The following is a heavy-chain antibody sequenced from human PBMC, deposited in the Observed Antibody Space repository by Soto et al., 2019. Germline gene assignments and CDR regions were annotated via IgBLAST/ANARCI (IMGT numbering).Heavy chain of an antibody. D-gene: IGHD6-19*01. CDR3: AADSRWSIAVAGTGWGYYYYYMDV. J-gene: IGHJ6*03. CDR1: GFTFTSSA. CDR2: IVVGSGNT. V-gene: IGHV1-58*02. Sequence: GASVKVSCKASGFTFTSSAMQWVRQARGQRLKWIGWIVVGSGNTNYAQKFQERVTITRDMSTSTAYMELSSLRSEDTAVYYCAADSRWSIAVAGTGWGYYYYYMDVWGKGTTVTVSS.